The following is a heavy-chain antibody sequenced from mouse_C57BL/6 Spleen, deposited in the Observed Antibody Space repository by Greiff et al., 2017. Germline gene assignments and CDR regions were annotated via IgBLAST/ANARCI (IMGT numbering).Heavy chain of an antibody. D-gene: IGHD3-2*02. CDR2: ISSGGSYT. CDR1: GFTFSSYG. V-gene: IGHV5-6*01. Sequence: EVQLVESGGDLVKPGGSLKLSCAASGFTFSSYGMSWVRQTPDKRLEWVATISSGGSYTYYPDSVKGRFTISRDNAKNTLYLQMSSLKSEDTAMYYCARQRSGGSGYEGFDYWGQGTTLTVSS. J-gene: IGHJ2*01. CDR3: ARQRSGGSGYEGFDY.